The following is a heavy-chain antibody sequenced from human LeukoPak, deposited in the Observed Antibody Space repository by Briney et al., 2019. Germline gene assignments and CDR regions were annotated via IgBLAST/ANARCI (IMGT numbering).Heavy chain of an antibody. V-gene: IGHV4-38-2*02. J-gene: IGHJ4*02. D-gene: IGHD3-22*01. CDR3: ASRVDYDSSGYYSESDY. Sequence: PSETLSLTCTVSGYSISSGYYWGWIRQPPGKGLEWIGSIYHSGSTYYNPSLKSRVTISVDTSKNQFSLKLSSVTAADTAVYYCASRVDYDSSGYYSESDYWGQGTLVTVSS. CDR1: GYSISSGYY. CDR2: IYHSGST.